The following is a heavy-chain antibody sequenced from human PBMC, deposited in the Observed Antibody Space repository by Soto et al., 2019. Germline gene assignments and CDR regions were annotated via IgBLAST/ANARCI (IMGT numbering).Heavy chain of an antibody. J-gene: IGHJ4*02. CDR1: GYTFTSYY. CDR2: INPSGGST. CDR3: AKDTRYFDWLFPFDY. D-gene: IGHD3-9*01. Sequence: SVQVSCQASGYTFTSYYMHWVRQAPGQWREWMGIINPSGGSTIYADSVKGRFTISRDNSKNTLYLQMNSLRAEDTAVYYCAKDTRYFDWLFPFDYWGQGTLVTVVL. V-gene: IGHV1-46*04.